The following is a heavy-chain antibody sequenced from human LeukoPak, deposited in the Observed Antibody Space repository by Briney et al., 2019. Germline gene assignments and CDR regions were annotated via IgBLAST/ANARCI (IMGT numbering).Heavy chain of an antibody. V-gene: IGHV3-7*03. D-gene: IGHD6-19*01. J-gene: IGHJ4*02. CDR3: ARHTSGQPFDY. CDR2: IRKDGGET. Sequence: PGGSLRLSCAASGFPFSNYWMNWVRRAPGNALEWVAYIRKDGGETYYVDSVKGRFTISRDNAKNSLYLQMNSLRAEDTAVYYCARHTSGQPFDYWGQGTLVTVSS. CDR1: GFPFSNYW.